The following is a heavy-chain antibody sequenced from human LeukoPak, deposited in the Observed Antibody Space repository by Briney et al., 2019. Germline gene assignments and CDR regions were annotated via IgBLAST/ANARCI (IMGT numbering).Heavy chain of an antibody. CDR1: GCTFTGYY. D-gene: IGHD5-18*01. J-gene: IGHJ4*02. V-gene: IGHV1-2*02. CDR2: INPNSGGT. CDR3: ARVGAMVL. Sequence: ASVKVSCKACGCTFTGYYMHWVRQAPGQGLEWMGWINPNSGGTNYAQKFQGRVTMTRDKSISTAYMDLSSLRSDDTAVYYCARVGAMVLWGQGTLVTVSS.